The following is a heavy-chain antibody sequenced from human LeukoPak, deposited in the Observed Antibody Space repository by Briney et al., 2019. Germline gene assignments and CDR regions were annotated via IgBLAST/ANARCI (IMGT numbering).Heavy chain of an antibody. CDR3: ARDISGYENY. D-gene: IGHD5-12*01. V-gene: IGHV1-69*06. Sequence: GASVKVSCKASGYTFATYGISWVRQASGQGREWMGGIIPIFGTANYAQKFQGRVTITADKSTSTAYMELSSLRSEDTAVYYCARDISGYENYWGQGTLVTVSS. J-gene: IGHJ4*02. CDR1: GYTFATYG. CDR2: IIPIFGTA.